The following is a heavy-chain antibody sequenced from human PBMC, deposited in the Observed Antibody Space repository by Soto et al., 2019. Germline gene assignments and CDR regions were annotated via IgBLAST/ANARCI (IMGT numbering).Heavy chain of an antibody. CDR2: INHSGST. CDR3: ARAWDYGDYVRESYYYYGMDV. Sequence: SETLSLTCAVYGGSFSGYYWSWIRQPPGKGLEWIGEINHSGSTNYNPSLKSRVTISVDTSKNQFSLKLSSVTAADTAVYYCARAWDYGDYVRESYYYYGMDVWGQGTTVTVSS. J-gene: IGHJ6*02. V-gene: IGHV4-34*01. D-gene: IGHD4-17*01. CDR1: GGSFSGYY.